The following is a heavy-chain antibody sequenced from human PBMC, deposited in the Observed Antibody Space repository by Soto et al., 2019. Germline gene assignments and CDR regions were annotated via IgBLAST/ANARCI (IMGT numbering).Heavy chain of an antibody. V-gene: IGHV3-21*01. J-gene: IGHJ4*02. CDR1: GFTFSSYS. Sequence: EVQLVESGGGLVKPGGSLKLSCAASGFTFSSYSRNWVRQAPGKGLEWVSSISSSSSYIYYADSVKGRFTISRDNAKNSLYLQMNSLRAEDTAVYYCAGEVVVAATLRYWGQGTLVTVSS. CDR2: ISSSSSYI. CDR3: AGEVVVAATLRY. D-gene: IGHD2-15*01.